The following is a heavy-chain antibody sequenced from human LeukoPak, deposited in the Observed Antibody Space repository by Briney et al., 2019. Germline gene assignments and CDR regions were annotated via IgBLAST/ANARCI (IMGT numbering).Heavy chain of an antibody. Sequence: GASVKVSCKASGGTFSSYAISWVRQAPGQGLEWMGGIIPIFGTANYAQKFQGRVTITADESTSTAYMELNSLRAEDTAVYYCAKDWSYYDSSGYPHDYWGQGTLVTVSS. D-gene: IGHD3-22*01. CDR2: IIPIFGTA. V-gene: IGHV1-69*13. CDR1: GGTFSSYA. J-gene: IGHJ4*02. CDR3: AKDWSYYDSSGYPHDY.